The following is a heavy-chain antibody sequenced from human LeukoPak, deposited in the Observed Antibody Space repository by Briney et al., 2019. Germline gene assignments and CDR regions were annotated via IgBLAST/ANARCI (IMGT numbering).Heavy chain of an antibody. CDR1: GGSISSSTNS. CDR3: ARDVGIPTDY. D-gene: IGHD3-3*01. J-gene: IGHJ4*02. V-gene: IGHV4-30-2*01. Sequence: SETLSLTCGVSGGSISSSTNSWSWIRQPPGKGLEWIGNIYRSGSTYYNPSLKSRVTISVDTSKNQFSLKLSSVTAADTAVYYCARDVGIPTDYWGQGTLVTVSS. CDR2: IYRSGST.